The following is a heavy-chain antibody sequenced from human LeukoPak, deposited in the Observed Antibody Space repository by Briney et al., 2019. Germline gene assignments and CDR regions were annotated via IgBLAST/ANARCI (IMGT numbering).Heavy chain of an antibody. Sequence: GGSLRLSCAASGFTFSSYTMNWVRQAPGKGLEWASSISSSTSYIYYADSVKGRFTTSRDNAKNSLYLQMNSLRAEDTAVYYCASRKQDTTLVTGKFYYIDVWGKGTTVTISS. V-gene: IGHV3-21*01. CDR1: GFTFSSYT. J-gene: IGHJ6*03. CDR2: ISSSTSYI. D-gene: IGHD5-18*01. CDR3: ASRKQDTTLVTGKFYYIDV.